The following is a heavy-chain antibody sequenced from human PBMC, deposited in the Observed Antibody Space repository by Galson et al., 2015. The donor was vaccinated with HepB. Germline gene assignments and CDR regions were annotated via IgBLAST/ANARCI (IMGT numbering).Heavy chain of an antibody. D-gene: IGHD3-10*01. J-gene: IGHJ4*02. CDR1: GYTFTSYA. CDR2: INAGNGNT. CDR3: ARDGRFGELLYIH. Sequence: SVKVSCKASGYTFTSYAMHWVRQAPGQRLEWMGWINAGNGNTKYSQKFQGRVTITRDTSASTAYMELSSLRSEDTAVYYCARDGRFGELLYIHWGQGTLVAVSS. V-gene: IGHV1-3*01.